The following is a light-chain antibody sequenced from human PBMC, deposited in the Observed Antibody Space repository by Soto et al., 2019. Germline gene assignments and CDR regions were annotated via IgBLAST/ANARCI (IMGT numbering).Light chain of an antibody. CDR1: QRVSSN. J-gene: IGKJ5*01. V-gene: IGKV3D-15*01. CDR3: QHFGGTTFT. Sequence: IGMTQTPATLFVSPGERATLSCGASQRVSSNVAWYQQKPGQAPRLLLYGASARATGIPDRFSGSGSGTHFTLTIRRLEPGDFAVYYCQHFGGTTFTFGQGTRLEVK. CDR2: GAS.